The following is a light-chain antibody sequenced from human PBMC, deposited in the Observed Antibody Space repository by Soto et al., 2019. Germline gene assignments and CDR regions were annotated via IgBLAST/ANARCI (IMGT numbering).Light chain of an antibody. V-gene: IGLV2-14*01. J-gene: IGLJ1*01. CDR3: SSYTSSSTLGV. CDR1: SSDVGGYNY. Sequence: QSALTQPASVSGSPGQSITISCTGTSSDVGGYNYVSWYQQHPGKAPKLMIYEVSNRPSGVSNRFSGSKSGNTASLTISGIQAEDEDDYYCSSYTSSSTLGVFGTGTKVTVL. CDR2: EVS.